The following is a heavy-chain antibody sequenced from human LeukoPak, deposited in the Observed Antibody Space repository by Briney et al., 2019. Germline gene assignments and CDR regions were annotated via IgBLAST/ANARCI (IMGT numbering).Heavy chain of an antibody. CDR1: GFTVSSNY. CDR2: IYSGGST. V-gene: IGHV3-66*02. CDR3: AREGLRFLPMFDY. Sequence: GGSLRLSCAASGFTVSSNYMSWVRQAPGKGLEWVSVIYSGGSTYYADSVKGRFTISRDNSKNTQYLQMNSLRAEDTAVYYCAREGLRFLPMFDYWGQGTLVTVSS. D-gene: IGHD3-3*01. J-gene: IGHJ4*02.